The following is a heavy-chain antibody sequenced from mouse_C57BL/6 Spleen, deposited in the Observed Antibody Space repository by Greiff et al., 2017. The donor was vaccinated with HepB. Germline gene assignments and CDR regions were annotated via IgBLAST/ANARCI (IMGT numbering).Heavy chain of an antibody. CDR1: GFNIKDDY. CDR3: TAYDYLYFDY. D-gene: IGHD2-4*01. Sequence: DVKLVESGAELVRPGASVKLSCTASGFNIKDDYMHWVKQRPEQGLEWIGWIDPENGDTEYASKFQGKATITADTSSNTAYLQLSSLTSEDTAVYYCTAYDYLYFDYWGQGTTLTVSS. CDR2: IDPENGDT. J-gene: IGHJ2*01. V-gene: IGHV14-4*01.